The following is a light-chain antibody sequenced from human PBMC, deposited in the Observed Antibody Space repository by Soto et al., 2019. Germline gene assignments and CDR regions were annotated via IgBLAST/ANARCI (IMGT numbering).Light chain of an antibody. V-gene: IGLV2-14*01. CDR3: CSYTSRSTLV. CDR2: EVT. J-gene: IGLJ3*02. Sequence: QSALTQPASVSGSPGQSITISCTGTNSDVGGFNYVSWYQQHPDKAPKLIIFEVTDRPSGVSNRFSGSKSGNTASLTISGIQYEDEAEYYCCSYTSRSTLVFGGGTKLTVL. CDR1: NSDVGGFNY.